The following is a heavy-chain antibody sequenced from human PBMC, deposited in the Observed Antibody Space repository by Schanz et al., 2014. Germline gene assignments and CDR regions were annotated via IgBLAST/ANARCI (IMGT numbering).Heavy chain of an antibody. CDR2: IIPVLNIA. Sequence: QVQLLQSGAEVKKPGASVKVSCKASGYTFTTYYMLWVRQAPGQGLEWMGKIIPVLNIATYAQRFQGRVSITADTSTNTAYMELSSLTSEDTAVHYCARGRGFYDYWGQGTLVTVSS. V-gene: IGHV1-69*09. CDR3: ARGRGFYDY. J-gene: IGHJ4*02. CDR1: GYTFTTYY. D-gene: IGHD3-10*01.